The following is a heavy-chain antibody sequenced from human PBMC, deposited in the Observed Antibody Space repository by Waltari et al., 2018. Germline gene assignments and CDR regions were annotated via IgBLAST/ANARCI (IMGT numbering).Heavy chain of an antibody. CDR3: ARAVGTSCYTNA. CDR2: IKHVRGTD. V-gene: IGHV3-7*01. CDR1: GFTISSYW. Sequence: EVQLVASGGGLVQPGGSLRLSCAASGFTISSYWMSWVRQAPGNVVGWVANIKHVRGTDFLGDSVKCGLSIHRDNGKIALYPQIDRLIAETTAVYYGARAVGTSCYTNAWGQGTLVSVS. J-gene: IGHJ5*02. D-gene: IGHD2-2*02.